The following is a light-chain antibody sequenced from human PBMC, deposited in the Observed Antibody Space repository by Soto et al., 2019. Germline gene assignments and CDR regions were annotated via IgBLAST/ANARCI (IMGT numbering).Light chain of an antibody. Sequence: EIVLTQSPATLSLSPGERATLSCRASQSVSSYLAWYQQKPGQAPRLLIYDASNRAAGIPARFSGSGSETDFTLTISSLEPEDFAVYFCQQRRYWPLTVGGGTKVDIK. CDR2: DAS. J-gene: IGKJ4*01. V-gene: IGKV3-11*01. CDR1: QSVSSY. CDR3: QQRRYWPLT.